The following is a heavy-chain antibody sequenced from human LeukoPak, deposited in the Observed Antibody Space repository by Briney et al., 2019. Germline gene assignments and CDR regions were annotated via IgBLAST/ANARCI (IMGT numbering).Heavy chain of an antibody. CDR1: GFTFSSYA. D-gene: IGHD1-1*01. Sequence: GGSLRLSCAASGFTFSSYAMNWVRQAPGKGLEWVANIKSDGSEKYYLDSVKGRFTISRDNAKNSLYPQMNSLRAEDSAVYYCARYCTFRTCSGTKFDSWGQGTLVTVSS. J-gene: IGHJ4*02. CDR3: ARYCTFRTCSGTKFDS. CDR2: IKSDGSEK. V-gene: IGHV3-7*01.